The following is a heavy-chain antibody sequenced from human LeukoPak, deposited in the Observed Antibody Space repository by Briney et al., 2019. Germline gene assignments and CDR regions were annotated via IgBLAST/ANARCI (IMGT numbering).Heavy chain of an antibody. J-gene: IGHJ4*02. CDR3: ARGLMATINYFDY. CDR2: IYYSGST. D-gene: IGHD5-24*01. V-gene: IGHV4-59*01. Sequence: SETLSLTCTVSGGSISSYYWSWLRQPPGKGLEWIGYIYYSGSTNYNPSLKSRVTISVDTSKSQFSLKLSSVTAADTAVYYCARGLMATINYFDYWGQGTLVTVSS. CDR1: GGSISSYY.